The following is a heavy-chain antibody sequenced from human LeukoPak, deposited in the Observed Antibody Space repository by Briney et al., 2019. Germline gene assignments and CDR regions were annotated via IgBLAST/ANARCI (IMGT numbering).Heavy chain of an antibody. CDR1: GYSISSGYY. V-gene: IGHV4-38-2*02. CDR2: IYHSGRT. D-gene: IGHD6-19*01. Sequence: SETLSLTCTVSGYSISSGYYWGWIRQPPGKGLEWIGSIYHSGRTFYNPSLKSRVTISVDTSKNQFSLKLSSVTAADTAVYYCAREGIAVAGFDYWGQGTLVTVSS. CDR3: AREGIAVAGFDY. J-gene: IGHJ4*02.